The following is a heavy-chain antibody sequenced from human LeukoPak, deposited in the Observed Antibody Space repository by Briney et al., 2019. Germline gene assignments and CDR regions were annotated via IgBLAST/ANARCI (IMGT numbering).Heavy chain of an antibody. Sequence: GGSLRLSCAASGCTFSSYWMSWVRQAPGKGLEWVGRIKSKADGVTTDYAAPVKGRFTISRDDSKNTLYLQMNSLKTEDTAVYYCARIRGYSVYDFSYWGQGTLVTVPS. CDR2: IKSKADGVTT. CDR3: ARIRGYSVYDFSY. V-gene: IGHV3-15*01. CDR1: GCTFSSYW. D-gene: IGHD5/OR15-5a*01. J-gene: IGHJ4*02.